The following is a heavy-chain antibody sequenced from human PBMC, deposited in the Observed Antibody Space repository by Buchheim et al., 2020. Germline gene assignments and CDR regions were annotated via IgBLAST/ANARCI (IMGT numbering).Heavy chain of an antibody. D-gene: IGHD1-26*01. J-gene: IGHJ4*02. CDR3: ARLYSGTRPPDW. Sequence: QLQLQESGPGLVKPSETLSLTCTISGGSISSSTYYWGWIRQPPGKGLEWIASIYYSGNTYYNPSLKSRVTISVDTSKNQFSLKLSSVTAADTAVYYCARLYSGTRPPDWWGQGTL. V-gene: IGHV4-39*01. CDR2: IYYSGNT. CDR1: GGSISSSTYY.